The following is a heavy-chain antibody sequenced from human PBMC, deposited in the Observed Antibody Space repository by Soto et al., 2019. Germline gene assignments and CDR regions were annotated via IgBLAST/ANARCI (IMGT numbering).Heavy chain of an antibody. CDR1: GESFSGYY. CDR3: ARGQSITMIVVVPGGPYYYGMDV. J-gene: IGHJ6*02. V-gene: IGHV4-34*01. Sequence: QVQLQQWGAGLLKPSETLSLTCAVYGESFSGYYWSCIRQPPGKGREWSGEVNYRGSTNYNPSLRSRATISVDTSKNQSSLMLSSVNAAATAVYYCARGQSITMIVVVPGGPYYYGMDVWGQGTTVTVSS. CDR2: VNYRGST. D-gene: IGHD3-22*01.